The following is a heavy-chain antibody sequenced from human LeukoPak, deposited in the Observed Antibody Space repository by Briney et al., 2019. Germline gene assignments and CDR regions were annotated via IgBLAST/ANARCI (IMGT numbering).Heavy chain of an antibody. CDR3: ARALQAGFRVIDS. CDR1: GCTCSDHY. Sequence: GGSLRLSCGVSGCTCSDHYMNWGRQAPGKGLEWVGRSRNKANSYSTEYAASVKGRFTISRDDSKPSLYLQMNSLKTEDPAVYYYARALQAGFRVIDSWGQGTLVSVSS. D-gene: IGHD3-10*01. CDR2: SRNKANSYST. J-gene: IGHJ4*02. V-gene: IGHV3-72*01.